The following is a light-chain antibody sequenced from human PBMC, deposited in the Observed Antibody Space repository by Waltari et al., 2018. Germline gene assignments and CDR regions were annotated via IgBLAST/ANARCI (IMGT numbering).Light chain of an antibody. V-gene: IGKV4-1*01. J-gene: IGKJ4*01. CDR2: WAS. Sequence: DIVMTQSPASLAVSLGERATIDCKSSQSVLSSSNNKNYLAWYQQKPRQSPKLLISWASTRESGVPDRFSGSGSGTDFTLTISSLQAEDVAVYYCQQYYSTPLTFGGGTKVEIK. CDR1: QSVLSSSNNKNY. CDR3: QQYYSTPLT.